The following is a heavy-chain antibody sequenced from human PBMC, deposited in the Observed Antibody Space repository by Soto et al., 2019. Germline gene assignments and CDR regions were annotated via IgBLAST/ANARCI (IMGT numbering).Heavy chain of an antibody. D-gene: IGHD3-3*01. Sequence: PGGSLRLSCAASGFTFSDYYMSWIRQAPGKGLEWVSYISSSGSTIYYADSVKGRFTISRDNAKNSLYLQMNSLRAEDTAVYYCAGRRVVERLLEWYYGMDVWGQGTTVTVYS. CDR3: AGRRVVERLLEWYYGMDV. CDR2: ISSSGSTI. CDR1: GFTFSDYY. J-gene: IGHJ6*02. V-gene: IGHV3-11*01.